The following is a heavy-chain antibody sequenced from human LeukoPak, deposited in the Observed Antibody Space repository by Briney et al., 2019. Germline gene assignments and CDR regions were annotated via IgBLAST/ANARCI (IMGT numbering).Heavy chain of an antibody. CDR2: IYHSGNT. Sequence: SETPSPTCAVSGGSITSGGYSWSWIRQPPGKGLEWIGYIYHSGNTYYNPSFKSRVTISVDRSKNQFSLNLSSVTAADTAVYYCARGYYYYDSSVYHDAFDIWGQGTLVTVSS. V-gene: IGHV4-30-2*01. CDR3: ARGYYYYDSSVYHDAFDI. CDR1: GGSITSGGYS. D-gene: IGHD3-22*01. J-gene: IGHJ3*02.